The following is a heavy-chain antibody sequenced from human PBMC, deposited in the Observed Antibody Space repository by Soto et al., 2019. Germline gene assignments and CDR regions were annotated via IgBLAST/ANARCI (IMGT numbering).Heavy chain of an antibody. J-gene: IGHJ4*02. CDR3: ARGPVCGNDCYFDV. CDR1: GGSISGFY. CDR2: IYSSRAT. D-gene: IGHD2-21*02. V-gene: IGHV4-4*07. Sequence: PSETLSLTCTVAGGSISGFYWCWVRQPAGKGLEWIGRIYSSRATQYNPSLRNRVTVSVDTSTDQCSLNLASMTAADTAVYFCARGPVCGNDCYFDVWGQGTQVTVS.